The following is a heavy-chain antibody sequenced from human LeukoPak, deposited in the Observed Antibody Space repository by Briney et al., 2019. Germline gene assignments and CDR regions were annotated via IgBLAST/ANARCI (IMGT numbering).Heavy chain of an antibody. V-gene: IGHV3-23*01. Sequence: GGSLRLSCAASGFTFNSNAMSWVRQAPGKGLEWVSAISDSGGSTYYADSVKGRFTISRDNSKNTLYLQMNSLRAEDTAVYYCARSYGGNSANWYFDLWGRGTLVTVSS. J-gene: IGHJ2*01. D-gene: IGHD4-23*01. CDR3: ARSYGGNSANWYFDL. CDR1: GFTFNSNA. CDR2: ISDSGGST.